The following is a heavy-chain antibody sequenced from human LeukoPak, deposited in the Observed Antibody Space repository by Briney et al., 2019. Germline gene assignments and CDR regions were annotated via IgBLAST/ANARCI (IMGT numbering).Heavy chain of an antibody. CDR1: GGSISSYY. CDR2: IYYSGST. Sequence: TSETLSLTCTVSGGSISSYYWSWIRQPPGKGLEWIGYIYYSGSTNYNPSLKSRVTISVDTSKNQFSLKLSSVTAADTAVYYCARHAVTTLRWGVLGYFDYWGLGTLVTVSS. CDR3: ARHAVTTLRWGVLGYFDY. J-gene: IGHJ4*02. D-gene: IGHD4-11*01. V-gene: IGHV4-59*01.